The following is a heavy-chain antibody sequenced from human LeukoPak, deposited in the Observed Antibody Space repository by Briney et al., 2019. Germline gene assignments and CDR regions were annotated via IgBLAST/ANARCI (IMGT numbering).Heavy chain of an antibody. Sequence: GGPLRLSCAASGFTFSSYAMHWVRQAPGKGLEYVSAISSNGGSTYYANSVKGRFTISRDNSKNTLYLQMGSLRAEDMAVYYCARNTYDYRYYFDYWGQGTLVTVSS. D-gene: IGHD3-16*01. CDR3: ARNTYDYRYYFDY. J-gene: IGHJ4*02. CDR2: ISSNGGST. V-gene: IGHV3-64*01. CDR1: GFTFSSYA.